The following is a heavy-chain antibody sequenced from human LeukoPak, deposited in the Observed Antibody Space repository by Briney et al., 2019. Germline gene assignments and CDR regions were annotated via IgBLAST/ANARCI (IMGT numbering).Heavy chain of an antibody. CDR1: GFTFSSYG. V-gene: IGHV3-30*02. CDR2: IRYDGSNK. CDR3: VRRNDYYGSSGYYHDAFDI. J-gene: IGHJ3*02. Sequence: PGGSLRLSCAASGFTFSSYGMHWVRQAPGKGLEWVAFIRYDGSNKYYADSVKGRFTISRDNSKNTLYLQMNSLGAEDTAVYYCVRRNDYYGSSGYYHDAFDIWGQGTMVTVSS. D-gene: IGHD3-22*01.